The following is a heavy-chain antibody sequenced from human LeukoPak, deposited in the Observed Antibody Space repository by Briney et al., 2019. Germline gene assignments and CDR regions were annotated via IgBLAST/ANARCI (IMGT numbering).Heavy chain of an antibody. Sequence: SETLSLTCTVSGGSISSYYWGWIRQPPGKGLEWIGSIYYSGSTYYNPSLKSRVTISVDTSKNQFSLKLSSVTAADTAVYYCARDRCGSSSWFYYYYYYMDVWGKGTTVTVSS. D-gene: IGHD6-13*01. J-gene: IGHJ6*03. CDR2: IYYSGST. CDR3: ARDRCGSSSWFYYYYYYMDV. CDR1: GGSISSYY. V-gene: IGHV4-39*07.